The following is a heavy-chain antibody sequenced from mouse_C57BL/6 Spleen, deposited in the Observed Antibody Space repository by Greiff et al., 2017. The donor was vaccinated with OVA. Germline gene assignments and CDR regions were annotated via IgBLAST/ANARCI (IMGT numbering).Heavy chain of an antibody. CDR2: IHPNSGST. D-gene: IGHD1-1*01. CDR3: ARDGDLTVVAPYYFDY. Sequence: QVQLQQPGAELVKPGASVKLSCKASGYTFTSYWMHWVKQRPGQGLEWIGMIHPNSGSTNYNEKFKSKATLTVDKSSSTAYMQLSSLTSEDSAVYYCARDGDLTVVAPYYFDYWGQGTTLTVSS. CDR1: GYTFTSYW. V-gene: IGHV1-64*01. J-gene: IGHJ2*01.